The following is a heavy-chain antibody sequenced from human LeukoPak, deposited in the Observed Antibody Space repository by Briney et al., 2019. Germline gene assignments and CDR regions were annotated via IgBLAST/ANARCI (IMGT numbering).Heavy chain of an antibody. CDR2: INPNSGGT. Sequence: ASVKVSCKASGYTFTGYYMHWVRQAPGQGLEWMGWINPNSGGTNYAQKFQGRVTMTRDTSISTAYMELSRLRSDDTAVYYCASAPRELYARPLFDYWGQGTLVTVSS. V-gene: IGHV1-2*02. J-gene: IGHJ4*02. D-gene: IGHD2-8*01. CDR3: ASAPRELYARPLFDY. CDR1: GYTFTGYY.